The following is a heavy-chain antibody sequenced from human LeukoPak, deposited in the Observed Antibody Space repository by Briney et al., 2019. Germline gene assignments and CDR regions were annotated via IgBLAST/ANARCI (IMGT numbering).Heavy chain of an antibody. CDR2: IYYSGST. V-gene: IGHV4-39*07. CDR3: ARTDGKKYQIDY. Sequence: SETLSLTCTVSGGSISSSSYYWGWIRQPPGKGLEWIGSIYYSGSTYYNPSLKSRVTISVDTSKNQFSLKLSSVTAADTAVYYCARTDGKKYQIDYWGQGTLVTVSS. CDR1: GGSISSSSYY. D-gene: IGHD2-2*01. J-gene: IGHJ4*02.